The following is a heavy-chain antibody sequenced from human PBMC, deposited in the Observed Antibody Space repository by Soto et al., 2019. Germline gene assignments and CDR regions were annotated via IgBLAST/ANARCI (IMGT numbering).Heavy chain of an antibody. J-gene: IGHJ3*02. CDR1: GFTFSRNY. CDR3: ARVNADDSSGHYYFYAFDI. Sequence: PGGSLRLACVASGFTFSRNYMSWVRQPPGKGLEWVSVIYSGGTTYYADSVKGRFTISRDNSKNTLYLQMNSLRADDTAVYYCARVNADDSSGHYYFYAFDIWGQGTMVTVSS. V-gene: IGHV3-53*01. D-gene: IGHD3-22*01. CDR2: IYSGGTT.